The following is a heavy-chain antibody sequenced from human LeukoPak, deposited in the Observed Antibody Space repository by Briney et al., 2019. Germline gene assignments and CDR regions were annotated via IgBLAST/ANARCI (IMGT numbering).Heavy chain of an antibody. CDR2: MNPNSGNT. CDR3: ARGGGYCSGGSCYVPYYYYYYGMDV. D-gene: IGHD2-15*01. Sequence: ASVKVSCKVSGYTFTSYDINWVRQATGQGLEWMGWMNPNSGNTGYAQKFQGRVTMTRNTSISTAYMELSSLRSEDTAVYYCARGGGYCSGGSCYVPYYYYYYGMDVWGQGTTVTVSS. V-gene: IGHV1-8*01. J-gene: IGHJ6*02. CDR1: GYTFTSYD.